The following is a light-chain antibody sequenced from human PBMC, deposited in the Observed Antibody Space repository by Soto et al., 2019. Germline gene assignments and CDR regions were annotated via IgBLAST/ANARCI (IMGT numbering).Light chain of an antibody. Sequence: DIQMTQSPSSLSASVRDRVTITCRASQSISSYLNWYQQKPGKAPKLLIYAASSLQSGVPSRFSGSGSGTDFTLTISSLQPEDFATNYCQQSYSTPSITFGQGTRLEIK. CDR2: AAS. V-gene: IGKV1-39*01. CDR3: QQSYSTPSIT. J-gene: IGKJ5*01. CDR1: QSISSY.